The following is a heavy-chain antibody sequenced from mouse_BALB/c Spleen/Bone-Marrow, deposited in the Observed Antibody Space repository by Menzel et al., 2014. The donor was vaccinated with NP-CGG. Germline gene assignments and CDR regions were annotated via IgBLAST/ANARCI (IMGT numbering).Heavy chain of an antibody. CDR1: GYSFTDYT. V-gene: IGHV1-18*01. J-gene: IGHJ4*01. Sequence: VQLQQSGPELVKPGASMKISCKASGYSFTDYTMNWVKQSHGKNLEWIGLINPYDGGTSYNQKFKGKATLTVDKSSSTAYMELLSLTSEDSAVYYCARHGYGNYVAMDYWGQGTSVTVSS. D-gene: IGHD2-10*02. CDR3: ARHGYGNYVAMDY. CDR2: INPYDGGT.